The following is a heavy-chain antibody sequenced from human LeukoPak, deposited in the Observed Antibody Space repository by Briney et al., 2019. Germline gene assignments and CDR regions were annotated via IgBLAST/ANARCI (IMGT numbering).Heavy chain of an antibody. CDR2: ISGSSSNT. CDR1: GFTFYDYG. V-gene: IGHV3-48*02. Sequence: GGSLRLSCAASGFTFYDYGMSWVRQAPGKGLEWVSHISGSSSNTYYADSVQGRFTISRDNAKNSLHLQMNSLRDEDTAVYYCARDLYYWGQGTLVTVSS. J-gene: IGHJ4*02. CDR3: ARDLYY.